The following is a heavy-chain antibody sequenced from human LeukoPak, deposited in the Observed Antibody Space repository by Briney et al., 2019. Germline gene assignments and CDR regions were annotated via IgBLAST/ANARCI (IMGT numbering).Heavy chain of an antibody. CDR3: AKGALLNAYYYYYGMDV. CDR2: IYPVGNT. Sequence: GGSLRLSCVASGFTVSNNYMAWVRQAPGKGLEWVSIIYPVGNTYYADSVKGRFTISRDNSKNTLYLQMNSLRAEDTAVYYCAKGALLNAYYYYYGMDVWGQGTTVTVSS. CDR1: GFTVSNNY. J-gene: IGHJ6*02. V-gene: IGHV3-53*01. D-gene: IGHD3-9*01.